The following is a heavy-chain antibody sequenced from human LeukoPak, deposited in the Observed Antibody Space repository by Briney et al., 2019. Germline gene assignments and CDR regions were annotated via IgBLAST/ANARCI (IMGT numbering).Heavy chain of an antibody. CDR3: ARDRGRRYSSSSWIEPYYYYGMDV. CDR1: GFTFSSYA. CDR2: ISGSGGST. Sequence: GGSLRLSCAASGFTFSSYAMSWVRQAPGKGLEWVSAISGSGGSTYYADSVKGRFTISRDNSKNTLYLQMNSLRAEDTAVYYCARDRGRRYSSSSWIEPYYYYGMDVWGQGTTVTVSS. J-gene: IGHJ6*02. D-gene: IGHD6-6*01. V-gene: IGHV3-23*01.